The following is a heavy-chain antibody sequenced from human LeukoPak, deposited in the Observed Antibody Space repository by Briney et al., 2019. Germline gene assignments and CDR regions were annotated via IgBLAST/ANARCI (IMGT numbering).Heavy chain of an antibody. Sequence: PGGSLRLSCAASGFTFSSYAMSWVRQAPGKGLEWVSSISGSGRSTYYADSVKGRFTISRDNTKNTLYLQLNSLRAEDTAVYYCGKVQNYYDSSGYQYYFDYWGQGTLVTVSS. J-gene: IGHJ4*02. D-gene: IGHD3-22*01. CDR3: GKVQNYYDSSGYQYYFDY. CDR2: ISGSGRST. V-gene: IGHV3-23*01. CDR1: GFTFSSYA.